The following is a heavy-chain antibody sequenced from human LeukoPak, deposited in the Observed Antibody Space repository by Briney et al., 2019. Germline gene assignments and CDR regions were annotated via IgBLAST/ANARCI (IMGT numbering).Heavy chain of an antibody. CDR3: VREWLF. V-gene: IGHV3-7*01. J-gene: IGHJ4*02. Sequence: GASLRLSCAASGFRFSSYWMTWVRQAPGKGLEWVANIKQDGTDKYYVESVRGRFTISRDNVERSVYLQMNRLTAEGTAVYYCVREWLFWGRGTLVTVSS. D-gene: IGHD3-22*01. CDR2: IKQDGTDK. CDR1: GFRFSSYW.